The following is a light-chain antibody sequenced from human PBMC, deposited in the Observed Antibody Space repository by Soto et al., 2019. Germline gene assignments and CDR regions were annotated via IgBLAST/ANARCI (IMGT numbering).Light chain of an antibody. V-gene: IGKV1-39*01. CDR3: HQNYSTLSIT. CDR2: AAS. CDR1: QTISSY. Sequence: DSQMTQSPSSLSASVGDKVTTPSRASQTISSYLSWYQPAPAKAPKLMIYAASSSQSGVPSRFSGSGCGTDFTLTISSLQPEDFATYYCHQNYSTLSITFGQGTKVDIK. J-gene: IGKJ5*01.